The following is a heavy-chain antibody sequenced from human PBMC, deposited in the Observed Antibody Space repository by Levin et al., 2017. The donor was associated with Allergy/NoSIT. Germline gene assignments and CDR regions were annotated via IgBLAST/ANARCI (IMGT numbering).Heavy chain of an antibody. CDR3: ARDRVIRSSSNYYYGMDV. CDR1: GGSISSYY. D-gene: IGHD6-6*01. V-gene: IGHV4-59*01. J-gene: IGHJ6*02. Sequence: SETLSLTCTVLGGSISSYYWSWIRQPPGKGLEWIGYIYYSGDTNYNPSLKSRVTISLDTSKNQFSLKMTSVTAADAAVYYCARDRVIRSSSNYYYGMDVWGQGTTVTVSS. CDR2: IYYSGDT.